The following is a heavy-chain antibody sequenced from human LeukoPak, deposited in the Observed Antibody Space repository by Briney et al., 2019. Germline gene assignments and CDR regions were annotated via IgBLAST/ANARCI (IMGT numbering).Heavy chain of an antibody. CDR3: ARRSSTSWRNWFDP. CDR2: IYYSGST. CDR1: GGSISTSDFY. J-gene: IGHJ5*02. V-gene: IGHV4-61*05. Sequence: SETLSLTCTVSGGSISTSDFYWGWVRQPPGKGLEWIGYIYYSGSTNYNPSLKSRVTISVDTSKNQFSLKLSSVTAADTAVYYCARRSSTSWRNWFDPWGQGTLVTVSS. D-gene: IGHD2-2*01.